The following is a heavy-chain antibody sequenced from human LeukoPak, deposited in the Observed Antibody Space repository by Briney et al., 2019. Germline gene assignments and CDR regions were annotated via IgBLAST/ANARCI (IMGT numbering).Heavy chain of an antibody. J-gene: IGHJ4*02. V-gene: IGHV4-59*01. CDR2: IYYSGST. D-gene: IGHD6-13*01. CDR1: XGSIXXXX. Sequence: LTXXVXXGSIXXXXWSXXRQXPXXXXXXIGYIYYSGSTNYNPSLKSRVTISVDTSKNQFSLKLSSVTAADTAVYYCARGGQQLGLFDYWGQGTLVTVSS. CDR3: ARGGQQLGLFDY.